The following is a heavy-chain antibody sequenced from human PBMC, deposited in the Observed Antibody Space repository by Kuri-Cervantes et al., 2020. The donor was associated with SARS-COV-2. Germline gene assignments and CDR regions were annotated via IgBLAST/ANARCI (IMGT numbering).Heavy chain of an antibody. V-gene: IGHV4-39*01. CDR3: ARHPSVVPAAPS. D-gene: IGHD2-15*01. CDR1: GGSISSYY. Sequence: SETLSLTCTVSGGSISSYYWDWIRQPPGKGLEWIGSIFYSGRPSGTTYYTPSLKSRVTISVDSSKNQFSLKLSSVTAADTAVYYCARHPSVVPAAPSWGQGALVTVSS. J-gene: IGHJ5*02. CDR2: IFYSGRPSGTT.